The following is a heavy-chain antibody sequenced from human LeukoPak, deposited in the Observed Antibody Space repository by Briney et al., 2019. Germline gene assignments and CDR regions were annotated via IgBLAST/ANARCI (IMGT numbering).Heavy chain of an antibody. D-gene: IGHD5-24*01. CDR2: IWYDGGNT. CDR1: GFTFSRNG. J-gene: IGHJ4*02. V-gene: IGHV3-33*01. CDR3: ARHSRWLPPSGPYFDY. Sequence: PGGSLRLSCAASGFTFSRNGMHWVRQAPGKGLEWVALIWYDGGNTKYADSVKGRFTISRDNSVNMLYLQMNSLRAEDTAVYYCARHSRWLPPSGPYFDYWGQGTLVTVSS.